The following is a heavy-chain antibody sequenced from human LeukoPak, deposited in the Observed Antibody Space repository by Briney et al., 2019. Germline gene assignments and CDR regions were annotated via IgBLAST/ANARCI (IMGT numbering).Heavy chain of an antibody. D-gene: IGHD6-19*01. Sequence: GGSLRLSCAASGFTFSNFWMSWVRQAPGKGLEWVANIKQDGSETYHVDSVKGRFTISRDNSKNTLYLQMNSLRAEDTAVYYCAITSMAVTGTLDYWGQGTLVTVSS. V-gene: IGHV3-7*01. CDR2: IKQDGSET. CDR3: AITSMAVTGTLDY. J-gene: IGHJ4*02. CDR1: GFTFSNFW.